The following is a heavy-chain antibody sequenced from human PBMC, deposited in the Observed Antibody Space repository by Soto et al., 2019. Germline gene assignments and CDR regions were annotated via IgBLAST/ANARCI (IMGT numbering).Heavy chain of an antibody. J-gene: IGHJ1*01. CDR1: GYTFTSYD. CDR2: INPSGGST. CDR3: AREGLTGRYFQY. D-gene: IGHD1-20*01. V-gene: IGHV1-46*01. Sequence: QVQLVQSGAEVKKPGASVKVSCRASGYTFTSYDIHWVRQAPGQGLEWMGIINPSGGSTTYAQKFKGRVTMIRDTSTSTVYMELSSLRSEDTAVYYCAREGLTGRYFQYWGQGTLVTVSS.